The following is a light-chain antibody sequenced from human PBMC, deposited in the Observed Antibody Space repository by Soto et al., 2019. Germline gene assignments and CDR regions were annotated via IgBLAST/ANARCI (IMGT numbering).Light chain of an antibody. CDR3: QQRGM. Sequence: EVVLTQSPATLSLSPGERATLSCRASQSISTYLAWYQQKPGQPPRLLIYDASTRATGIPARFSGSGSRTDFTLTISSLEPEDFAIYYCQQRGMFGQGTRLEI. CDR1: QSISTY. V-gene: IGKV3-11*01. J-gene: IGKJ5*01. CDR2: DAS.